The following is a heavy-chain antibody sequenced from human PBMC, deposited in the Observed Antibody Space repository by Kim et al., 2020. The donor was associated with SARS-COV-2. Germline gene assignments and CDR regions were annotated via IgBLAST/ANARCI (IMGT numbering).Heavy chain of an antibody. CDR2: ISYDGSNK. CDR3: AKDGDTQGGEQWLVGEPFYYFDY. V-gene: IGHV3-30*18. J-gene: IGHJ4*02. CDR1: GFTFSSYG. D-gene: IGHD6-19*01. Sequence: GGSLRLSCAASGFTFSSYGMHWVRQAPGKGLEWVAVISYDGSNKYYADSVKGRFTISRDNSKNTLYLQMNSLRAEDTAVYYCAKDGDTQGGEQWLVGEPFYYFDYWGQGTLVTVSS.